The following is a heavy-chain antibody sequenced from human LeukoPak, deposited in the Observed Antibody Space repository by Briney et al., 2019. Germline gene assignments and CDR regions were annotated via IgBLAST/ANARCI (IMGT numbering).Heavy chain of an antibody. Sequence: ASVKVSCKASGYTFTGYYMHWVRQAPGQGLEWMGWINPNSGGTNYAQKFQGRVTMTRDTSIGTAYMELSRLRSDDTAVYYCARADSSSWYRAFDIWGQGTMVTVSS. V-gene: IGHV1-2*02. CDR3: ARADSSSWYRAFDI. CDR1: GYTFTGYY. J-gene: IGHJ3*02. CDR2: INPNSGGT. D-gene: IGHD6-13*01.